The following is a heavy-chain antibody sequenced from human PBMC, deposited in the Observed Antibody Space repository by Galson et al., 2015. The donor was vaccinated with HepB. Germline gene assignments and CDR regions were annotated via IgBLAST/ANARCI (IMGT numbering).Heavy chain of an antibody. CDR3: AHSAGYHPSEYFQH. D-gene: IGHD5-18*01. CDR2: ISGSGGST. V-gene: IGHV3-23*01. Sequence: SLRLSCAASGFTFSSYAMSWVRQAPGKGLEWVSAISGSGGSTYYADSVKSRFTISRDNSKNTLYLQMNSLRAEDTAVYYCAHSAGYHPSEYFQHWGQGTLVTVSS. CDR1: GFTFSSYA. J-gene: IGHJ1*01.